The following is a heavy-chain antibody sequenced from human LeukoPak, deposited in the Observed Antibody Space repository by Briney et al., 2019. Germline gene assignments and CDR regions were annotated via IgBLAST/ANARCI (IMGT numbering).Heavy chain of an antibody. CDR2: ISSSGGST. D-gene: IGHD3-10*01. CDR1: GFTFSSYA. Sequence: GGSLRLSCAASGFTFSSYAMSWVRQAPGKGLEWVSAISSSGGSTYYADSVKGRFTISRDNSKNTLYLQMNSLRAEDTAVYYCAKERYYYGSGSYYSPEVYWGQGTLVTVSS. J-gene: IGHJ4*02. CDR3: AKERYYYGSGSYYSPEVY. V-gene: IGHV3-23*01.